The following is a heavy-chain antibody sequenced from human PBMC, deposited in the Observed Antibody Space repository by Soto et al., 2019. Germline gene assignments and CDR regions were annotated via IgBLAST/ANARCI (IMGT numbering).Heavy chain of an antibody. J-gene: IGHJ4*02. CDR3: ARDSPRYCSSTSCYGGYAGGY. CDR2: IKQDGSEK. Sequence: PGGSLRLSCAASGFTFSSYWMSWVRQAPGKGLEWVANIKQDGSEKYYVDSVKGRFTISRDNAKNSLYLQMNSLGAEDTAVYYCARDSPRYCSSTSCYGGYAGGYWGQGTLVTVSS. V-gene: IGHV3-7*03. CDR1: GFTFSSYW. D-gene: IGHD2-2*01.